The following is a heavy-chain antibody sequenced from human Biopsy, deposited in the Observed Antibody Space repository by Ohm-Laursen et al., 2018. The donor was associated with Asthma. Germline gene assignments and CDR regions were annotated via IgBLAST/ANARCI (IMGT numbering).Heavy chain of an antibody. Sequence: SLRLSCTASGFAVSRDHMFWVRQAPGKGLEWVSVIYSGGTSHTADSVRGRFTISRDYSRNTLYLQMHSLRAEDTAVYYCARGDSSNWSHYYFDYWGQGTLVTVSS. J-gene: IGHJ4*02. CDR1: GFAVSRDH. D-gene: IGHD3-22*01. CDR2: IYSGGTS. V-gene: IGHV3-53*01. CDR3: ARGDSSNWSHYYFDY.